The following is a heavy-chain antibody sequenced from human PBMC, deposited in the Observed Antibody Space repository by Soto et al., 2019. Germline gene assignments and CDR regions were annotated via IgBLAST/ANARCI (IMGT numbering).Heavy chain of an antibody. J-gene: IGHJ5*02. CDR3: ARSADIVVVPAANLKTNWFDP. Sequence: ASVKVSCKASGYTFTSYDINWVRQATGQGLEWMGWMNPNSGNTGYAQKFQGRVTMTRNTSISTAYMELSSLRSEDTAVYYCARSADIVVVPAANLKTNWFDPWGQGTLVTVSS. V-gene: IGHV1-8*01. CDR2: MNPNSGNT. D-gene: IGHD2-2*01. CDR1: GYTFTSYD.